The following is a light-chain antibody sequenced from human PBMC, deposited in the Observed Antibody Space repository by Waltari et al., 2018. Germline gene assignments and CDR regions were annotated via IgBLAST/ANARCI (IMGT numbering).Light chain of an antibody. V-gene: IGLV6-57*03. J-gene: IGLJ2*01. CDR3: QSFDSSHVV. CDR1: SGNIATNY. CDR2: EDN. Sequence: FMLTQPHSVSESPGKTVTISCTRSSGNIATNYVQWYQQRPGSAPTKVIYEDNQRPSGVPDRFSGSIDSSSNSASLIIFGLKAEDEADYYCQSFDSSHVVFGGGTKLTVL.